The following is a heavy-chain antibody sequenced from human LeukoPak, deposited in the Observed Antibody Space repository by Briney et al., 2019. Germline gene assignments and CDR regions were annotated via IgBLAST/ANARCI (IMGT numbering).Heavy chain of an antibody. V-gene: IGHV4-4*02. CDR1: GGSISSNNW. CDR2: IYHSGSP. D-gene: IGHD1-1*01. J-gene: IGHJ4*02. CDR3: ARVNINNWHSCDY. Sequence: SETLSLTCAVSGGSISSNNWWGWVRQPPGKGLEWIGEIYHSGSPNCNPSLKRRVTISVDKSRNHFSLNLSSVTAADTAVYYCARVNINNWHSCDYWGQGTLVTVSS.